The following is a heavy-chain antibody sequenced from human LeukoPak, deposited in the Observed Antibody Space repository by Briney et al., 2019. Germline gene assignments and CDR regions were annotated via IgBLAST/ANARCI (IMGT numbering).Heavy chain of an antibody. CDR3: ARAKIAAEILDTDY. J-gene: IGHJ4*02. CDR1: GFSFSSYW. CDR2: IQHDGSEQ. Sequence: GGSLRLSCAASGFSFSSYWMSWVRQAPGKGLEWVANIQHDGSEQYYVDSVKGRFTISRDNTKKSLFLQINSLRAEDTAVYYCARAKIAAEILDTDYWGQGTLVTVSS. V-gene: IGHV3-7*01. D-gene: IGHD6-6*01.